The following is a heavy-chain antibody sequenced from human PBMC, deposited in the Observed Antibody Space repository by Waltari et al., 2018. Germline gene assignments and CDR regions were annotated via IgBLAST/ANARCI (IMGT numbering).Heavy chain of an antibody. J-gene: IGHJ6*02. V-gene: IGHV1-69*10. CDR3: ARPTTRGLNYYYYGMDV. D-gene: IGHD3-10*01. CDR2: IIPHLCIA. CDR1: GGTFSSYA. Sequence: QVQLVQSGAEVKKPGSSVKVSCKASGGTFSSYAISWVRQAPGQGLECMGGIIPHLCIANDAQKFQGRVTITADKCTGTAYMERSSLRSDDTAVYYCARPTTRGLNYYYYGMDVWGQGTTVTVSS.